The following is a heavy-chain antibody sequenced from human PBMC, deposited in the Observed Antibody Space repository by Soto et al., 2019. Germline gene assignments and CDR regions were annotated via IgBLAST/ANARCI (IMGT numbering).Heavy chain of an antibody. J-gene: IGHJ6*02. CDR3: AKDQATVTTSYYYYGMDV. D-gene: IGHD4-17*01. Sequence: GGSLRLSCAASGFTFSSYAMSWVRQAPGKGLEWVSAISGSGGSTYYADSVKGRFTTSRDNSKNTLYLQMNSLRAEDTAVYYCAKDQATVTTSYYYYGMDVWGQGTTVTVSS. CDR2: ISGSGGST. V-gene: IGHV3-23*01. CDR1: GFTFSSYA.